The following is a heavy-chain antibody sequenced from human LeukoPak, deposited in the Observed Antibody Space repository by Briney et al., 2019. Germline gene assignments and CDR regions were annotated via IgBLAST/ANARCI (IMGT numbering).Heavy chain of an antibody. D-gene: IGHD3-22*01. V-gene: IGHV4-30-4*08. J-gene: IGHJ4*02. CDR3: ARTYDRSGYFFDY. CDR2: IYYSGST. CDR1: GGSISSGDYY. Sequence: SETLSLTCTVSGGSISSGDYYWSRTRQPPGKGLEWIGYIYYSGSTYYNPSLKSRVTISVDTSKNQFSLKLSSVTAADTAVYYCARTYDRSGYFFDYWGQGTLVTVSS.